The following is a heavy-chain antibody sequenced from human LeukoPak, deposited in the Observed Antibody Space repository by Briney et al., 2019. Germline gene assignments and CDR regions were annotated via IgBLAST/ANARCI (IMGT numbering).Heavy chain of an antibody. D-gene: IGHD6-13*01. CDR3: ARRDEQLVYDAFDI. Sequence: GESLQISFKGSGXSFTSYCIGWVRQLPGKGLEWMGMIYPGDSDTRYSPSFQGQVTISADKSISTASLQWSSLKASDTAMYYCARRDEQLVYDAFDIWGQGTMVTVSS. V-gene: IGHV5-51*01. J-gene: IGHJ3*02. CDR1: GXSFTSYC. CDR2: IYPGDSDT.